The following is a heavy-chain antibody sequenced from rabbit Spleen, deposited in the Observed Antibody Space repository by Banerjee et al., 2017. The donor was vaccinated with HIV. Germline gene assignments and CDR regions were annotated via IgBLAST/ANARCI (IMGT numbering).Heavy chain of an antibody. CDR3: VRDRADIGGDYGPYSFDL. Sequence: QEQLVESGGGLVQPGGSLKLSCKASGFDFSDYGVSWVRQAPGKGLDWIGYIDPVFGNTYYESWVNGRFTISSHNAQNTLYLQLNSLTAADTATYFCVRDRADIGGDYGPYSFDLWGPGTLVTVS. V-gene: IGHV1S47*01. D-gene: IGHD2-1*01. J-gene: IGHJ4*01. CDR2: IDPVFGNT. CDR1: GFDFSDYG.